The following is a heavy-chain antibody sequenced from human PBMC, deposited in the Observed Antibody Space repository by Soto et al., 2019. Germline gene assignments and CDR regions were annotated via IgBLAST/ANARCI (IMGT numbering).Heavy chain of an antibody. Sequence: QVQLVQSGAEVKKPGSSVKVSCKASGGTFSSYAISWVRQAPGQGLEWMGGIIPIFGTANYVQKFQGRVTITADESTSTAYMELSSLRSEDTAVYYCARDLDEAAPDYYYYGMDVWGQGTTVTVSS. V-gene: IGHV1-69*01. CDR3: ARDLDEAAPDYYYYGMDV. D-gene: IGHD6-6*01. CDR2: IIPIFGTA. CDR1: GGTFSSYA. J-gene: IGHJ6*02.